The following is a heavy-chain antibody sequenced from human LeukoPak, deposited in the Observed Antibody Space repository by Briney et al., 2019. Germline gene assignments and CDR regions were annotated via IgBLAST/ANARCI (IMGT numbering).Heavy chain of an antibody. CDR3: ARGSLRLRAYYFDY. CDR1: GFTFSSYG. D-gene: IGHD3-10*01. CDR2: ISSSGYPI. J-gene: IGHJ4*02. Sequence: GGSLRLSCAASGFTFSSYGMSWVRQAPGKGLEWVAFISSSGYPIYYADSVKGRFTISRDNAERSLFLQMNSLRVEDTAVYYCARGSLRLRAYYFDYWGRGTLLTVSS. V-gene: IGHV3-48*04.